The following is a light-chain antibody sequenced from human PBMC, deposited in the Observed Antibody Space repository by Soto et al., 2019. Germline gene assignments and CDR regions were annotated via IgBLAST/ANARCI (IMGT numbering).Light chain of an antibody. V-gene: IGLV1-47*01. CDR2: RNN. J-gene: IGLJ1*01. Sequence: SLLTQPPSASGTPGQRVTISFSGSSSNIGSNYVYWYQQLPGTAPKLLIYRNNQRPSGVPDRFSGSKSGTSASLAISGLRSEDEADYYCAAWDDSLSGRGVFGTGTRSPS. CDR3: AAWDDSLSGRGV. CDR1: SSNIGSNY.